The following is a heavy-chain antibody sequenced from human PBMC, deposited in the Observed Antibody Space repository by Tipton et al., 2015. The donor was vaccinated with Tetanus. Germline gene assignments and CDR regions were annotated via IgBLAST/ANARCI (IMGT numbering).Heavy chain of an antibody. CDR1: GTSISDKKYY. V-gene: IGHV4-39*02. CDR2: IYFQGSP. J-gene: IGHJ5*02. Sequence: GSLRLSCTVSGTSISDKKYYWGWIRQAPGKGLEWIASIYFQGSPYYSPSLKSRLTIDVDTSQNLFSLTLTSVTAADTAVYFCARHLYGYWFDPWGQGTLVTVSS. CDR3: ARHLYGYWFDP. D-gene: IGHD2/OR15-2a*01.